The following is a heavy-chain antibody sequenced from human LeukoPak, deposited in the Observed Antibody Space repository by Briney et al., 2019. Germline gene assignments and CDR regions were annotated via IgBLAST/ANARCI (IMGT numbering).Heavy chain of an antibody. CDR1: GFTFSSYS. J-gene: IGHJ5*02. CDR2: ISSSSTI. V-gene: IGHV3-48*01. D-gene: IGHD3-3*01. Sequence: PGGSPRLSCAASGFTFSSYSMNWVRLAPGKGLEWVSYISSSSTIYYADSVNGRFTISRDNAKNSLYLQMNSLRAEDTAVYYCARDPRRFLVWLSANWFDPWGQGTLVTVSS. CDR3: ARDPRRFLVWLSANWFDP.